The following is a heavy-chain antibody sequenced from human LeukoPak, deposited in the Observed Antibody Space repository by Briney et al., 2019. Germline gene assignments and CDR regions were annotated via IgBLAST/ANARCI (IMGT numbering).Heavy chain of an antibody. CDR1: GGSFSGYY. D-gene: IGHD5-12*01. CDR2: INHSGST. CDR3: ARADRGYSGYREYFDY. V-gene: IGHV4-34*01. J-gene: IGHJ4*02. Sequence: SETLSLTCAVYGGSFSGYYWSWIRQPPGKGLEWIGEINHSGSTNYNPSLKSRVTISVDTSKNQFSLKLSSVTAAVTAVYYCARADRGYSGYREYFDYWGQGTLVTVSS.